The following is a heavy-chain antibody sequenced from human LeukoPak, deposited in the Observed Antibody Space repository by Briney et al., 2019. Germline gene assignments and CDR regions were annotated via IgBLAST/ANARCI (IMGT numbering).Heavy chain of an antibody. CDR2: ISGSGGRT. V-gene: IGHV3-23*01. Sequence: GGSLRLSCAASGFTFSSYAMSWVRQAPGKGLEWVSAISGSGGRTYYADSVKGRFTISRDNSKNTLYLQMNSLRAEDTAVYYCANWVTRGLRYCDYWGQGTLVTVSS. CDR1: GFTFSSYA. CDR3: ANWVTRGLRYCDY. D-gene: IGHD4-17*01. J-gene: IGHJ4*02.